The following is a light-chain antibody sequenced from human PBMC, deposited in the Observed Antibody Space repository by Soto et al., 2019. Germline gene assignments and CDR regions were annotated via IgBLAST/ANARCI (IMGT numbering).Light chain of an antibody. CDR3: QQYGSSPGT. CDR1: QSVSSY. V-gene: IGKV3-20*01. CDR2: GVY. J-gene: IGKJ1*01. Sequence: EIVLTQSPATLSLSPGERATLSCRASQSVSSYLAWYQHKSGQAPRLLIYGVYTRASGIPDRFSGSGSGTEFALTITRVEPEDVAMYFCQQYGSSPGTFGQGTKVDIK.